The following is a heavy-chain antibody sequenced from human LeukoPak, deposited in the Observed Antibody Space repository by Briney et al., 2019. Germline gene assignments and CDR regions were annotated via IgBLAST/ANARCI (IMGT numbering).Heavy chain of an antibody. CDR2: ISGSGGST. D-gene: IGHD2-21*02. J-gene: IGHJ3*02. CDR3: AKMDCGGDCYSWYAFDI. Sequence: PGGSLRLSCAASGFTFSSYAMSWVRQAPGKGLEWVSAISGSGGSTYYADSVKGRFTISRDNSKNTLYLQKNSLRAEDTAVYYCAKMDCGGDCYSWYAFDIWGQGTMVTVSS. CDR1: GFTFSSYA. V-gene: IGHV3-23*01.